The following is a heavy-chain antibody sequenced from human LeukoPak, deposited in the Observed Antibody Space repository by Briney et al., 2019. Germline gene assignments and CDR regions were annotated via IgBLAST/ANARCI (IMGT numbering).Heavy chain of an antibody. CDR3: AREIYYYDSSGYLLDY. V-gene: IGHV1-2*06. Sequence: ASVKVSCKASGYTFIGHYLHWVRQAPGQGLEWMGRINPNSGGTNYAQKFQGRVTMTRDTSISTAFMELSRLRSEDTAVYYCAREIYYYDSSGYLLDYWGQGTLVTVSS. D-gene: IGHD3-22*01. J-gene: IGHJ4*02. CDR2: INPNSGGT. CDR1: GYTFIGHY.